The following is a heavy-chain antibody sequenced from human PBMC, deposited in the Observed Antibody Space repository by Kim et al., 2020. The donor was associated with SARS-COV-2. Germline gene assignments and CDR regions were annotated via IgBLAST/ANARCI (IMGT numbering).Heavy chain of an antibody. CDR1: SESFSGYY. CDR3: ATVAIYSYSY. D-gene: IGHD4-4*01. CDR2: INHSGDA. Sequence: SETLSLTCEVSSESFSGYYLSWIRQPPGKGLEWIGKINHSGDADYNPSLKSRVTISVDTSKNQVSLTMTTVTAADTGMYYCATVAIYSYSYWGQGTLVTVSS. V-gene: IGHV4-34*01. J-gene: IGHJ4*02.